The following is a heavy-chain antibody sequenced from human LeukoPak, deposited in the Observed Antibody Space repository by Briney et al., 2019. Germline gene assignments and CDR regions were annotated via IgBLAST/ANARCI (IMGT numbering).Heavy chain of an antibody. CDR3: ASGERTYYYDSSGYYYFDY. D-gene: IGHD3-22*01. CDR2: INHSGST. Sequence: SETLSLTCAVYGGSFSGYYWSWIRQPPGKGLEWIGEINHSGSTNYNPSLKSRVTISVDTSKNQFSLKLSSVTAADTAVYYCASGERTYYYDSSGYYYFDYWGQGTLVTVSS. V-gene: IGHV4-34*01. CDR1: GGSFSGYY. J-gene: IGHJ4*02.